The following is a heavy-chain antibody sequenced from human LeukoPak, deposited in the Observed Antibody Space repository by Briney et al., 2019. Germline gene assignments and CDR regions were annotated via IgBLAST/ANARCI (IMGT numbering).Heavy chain of an antibody. Sequence: PSETLSLTCAAYGGSFSGYYWSWIRQPPGKGLEWIGEINHSGSTNYNPSLKSRVTISVDTSKNQFSLKLSSVTAADTAVYYCAREGGIVGAAWPFDYWGQGTLVTVSS. CDR1: GGSFSGYY. V-gene: IGHV4-34*01. J-gene: IGHJ4*02. CDR3: AREGGIVGAAWPFDY. D-gene: IGHD1-26*01. CDR2: INHSGST.